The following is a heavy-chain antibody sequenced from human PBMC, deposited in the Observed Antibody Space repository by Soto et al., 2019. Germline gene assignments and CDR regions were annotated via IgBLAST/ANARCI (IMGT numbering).Heavy chain of an antibody. Sequence: QITLKDSGXPLVRPTQTITVACAFSGFSHSTIGVGVCWIRQPPVKSLEWLSVIYWDDSKHYSPSLRRRLTITKDTSKNQVVLTMTHIDPMETGTYYCAHNALEDRLPNYRAQGTLVTDTS. CDR3: AHNALEDRLPNY. D-gene: IGHD6-25*01. CDR1: GFSHSTIGVG. CDR2: IYWDDSK. J-gene: IGHJ4*02. V-gene: IGHV2-5*02.